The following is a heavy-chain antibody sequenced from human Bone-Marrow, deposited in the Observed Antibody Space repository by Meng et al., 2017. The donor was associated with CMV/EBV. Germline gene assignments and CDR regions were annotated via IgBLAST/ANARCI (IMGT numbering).Heavy chain of an antibody. J-gene: IGHJ4*02. CDR1: GGSISSSSYY. V-gene: IGHV4-39*07. Sequence: GSLRLSCTVSGGSISSSSYYWGWIRQPPGKGLEWIGEINHSGSTNYNPSLKSRVTISVDTSKNQFSLKLSSVTAADTAVYYCARGGAAGTDYWGQGTLVTVSS. CDR2: INHSGST. D-gene: IGHD6-13*01. CDR3: ARGGAAGTDY.